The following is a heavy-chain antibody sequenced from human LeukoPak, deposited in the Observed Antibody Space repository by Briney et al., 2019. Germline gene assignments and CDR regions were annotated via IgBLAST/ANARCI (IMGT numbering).Heavy chain of an antibody. Sequence: GESLRLSCVAAGVSRRSYSVHWVRQAPGKGLEWVALTSHDESNKKYADSVRGRCTISRDNSRDTVFLQLSNLRHEDTAVYYCAKGDAAGAYRTDFWGPGTRVTVSS. CDR3: AKGDAAGAYRTDF. J-gene: IGHJ4*02. CDR2: TSHDESNK. CDR1: GVSRRSYS. V-gene: IGHV3-30-3*01. D-gene: IGHD6-13*01.